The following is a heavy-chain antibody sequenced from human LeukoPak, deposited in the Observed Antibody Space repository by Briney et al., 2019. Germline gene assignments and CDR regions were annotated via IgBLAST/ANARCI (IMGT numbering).Heavy chain of an antibody. CDR3: AKDPQSYDFWSGRHLFDP. V-gene: IGHV3-23*01. Sequence: PGGSLRLSRAASGFTFSSYAMSWVRQAPGKGLEWVSAISGSGGSTYYADSVKGRFTISRDNSKNTLYLQMNSLRAEDTAVYYCAKDPQSYDFWSGRHLFDPWGQGTLVTVSS. CDR2: ISGSGGST. CDR1: GFTFSSYA. D-gene: IGHD3-3*01. J-gene: IGHJ5*02.